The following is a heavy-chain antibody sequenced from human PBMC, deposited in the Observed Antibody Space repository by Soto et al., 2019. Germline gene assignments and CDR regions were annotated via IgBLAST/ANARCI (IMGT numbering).Heavy chain of an antibody. CDR3: ARDFAYFDS. D-gene: IGHD3-3*01. CDR1: GGSMRNYF. J-gene: IGHJ4*02. Sequence: KASETLSLTCTVSGGSMRNYFWTWIRQPPGKGLEWIGYIHYSGTTSFFPSYNPSLRSRVTISEDTSKNQFSLKLLSVTTADTAVYFCARDFAYFDSWGQGTLVTVSS. CDR2: IHYSGTT. V-gene: IGHV4-59*01.